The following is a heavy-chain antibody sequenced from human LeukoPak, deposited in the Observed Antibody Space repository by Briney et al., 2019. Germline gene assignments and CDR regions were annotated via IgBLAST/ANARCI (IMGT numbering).Heavy chain of an antibody. CDR1: GGSNSSYY. J-gene: IGHJ6*03. Sequence: PSETLSLTCTVSGGSNSSYYWSWIRQPPGTGLEWIGYIYYSGSTNYNPSLKSRVTISVDTSKNQSSLKLSSVTAADTAVYYCARDSGNGAYYYYYMDVWGKGTTVTVSS. D-gene: IGHD4-23*01. CDR3: ARDSGNGAYYYYYMDV. CDR2: IYYSGST. V-gene: IGHV4-59*01.